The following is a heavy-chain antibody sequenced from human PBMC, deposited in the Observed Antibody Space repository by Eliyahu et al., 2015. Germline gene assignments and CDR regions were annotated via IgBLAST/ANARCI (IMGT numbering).Heavy chain of an antibody. CDR2: IFTGGTT. CDR1: GFTVSSNY. J-gene: IGHJ3*02. D-gene: IGHD3-3*02. V-gene: IGHV3-66*01. CDR3: VAQGIFGVTFDI. Sequence: EVQLVESGGALVQPGGSLRLSCAIXGFTVSSNYMSWVRQAPGKGLEWVSVIFTGGTTYYADSVTGRFTISRDNSKNTLDLELHSLRPEDTAVYYCVAQGIFGVTFDIWGHGTMVTVSS.